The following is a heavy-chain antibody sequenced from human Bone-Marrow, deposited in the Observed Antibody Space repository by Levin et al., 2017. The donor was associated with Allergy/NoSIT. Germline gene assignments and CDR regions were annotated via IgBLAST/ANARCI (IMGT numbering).Heavy chain of an antibody. CDR3: ANTDDYGGPYYYYGMDV. Sequence: GGSLRLSCAASGFTFSSYAMSWVRQAPGKGLEWVSAISGSGGSTYYADSVKGRFTISRDNSKNTLYLQMNSLRAEDTAVYYCANTDDYGGPYYYYGMDVWGQGTTVTVSS. D-gene: IGHD4-23*01. CDR2: ISGSGGST. CDR1: GFTFSSYA. V-gene: IGHV3-23*01. J-gene: IGHJ6*02.